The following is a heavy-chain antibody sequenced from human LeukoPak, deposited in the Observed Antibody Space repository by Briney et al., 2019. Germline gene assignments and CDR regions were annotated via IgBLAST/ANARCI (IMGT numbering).Heavy chain of an antibody. J-gene: IGHJ4*02. V-gene: IGHV1-18*01. D-gene: IGHD1-26*01. Sequence: ASVTVSFKASGYTFTSYGISWVRQAPGQGLEWMGWISAYNGNTNYAQKLQGRVTMTTDTSTSTAYMELRSLRSDDTAVYYCARDPIEVLPSFEDYWGQGTLVTVSS. CDR1: GYTFTSYG. CDR3: ARDPIEVLPSFEDY. CDR2: ISAYNGNT.